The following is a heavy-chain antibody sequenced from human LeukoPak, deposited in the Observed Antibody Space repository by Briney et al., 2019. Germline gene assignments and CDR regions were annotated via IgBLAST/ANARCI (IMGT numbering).Heavy chain of an antibody. V-gene: IGHV3-30*02. CDR2: IRYDGSNK. J-gene: IGHJ4*02. CDR3: AKDRSGDFWSGYFDY. CDR1: GFTFSSYG. D-gene: IGHD3-3*01. Sequence: GGSLRLSCAASGFTFSSYGMHWVRQAPGKGLEWVAFIRYDGSNKYYADSVKGRFTISRDNSKNTLYLQMNSLRAEDTAVYYCAKDRSGDFWSGYFDYWGQGTLVTVSS.